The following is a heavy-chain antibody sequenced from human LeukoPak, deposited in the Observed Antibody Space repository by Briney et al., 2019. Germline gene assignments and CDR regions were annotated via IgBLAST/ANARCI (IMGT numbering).Heavy chain of an antibody. V-gene: IGHV4-59*12. J-gene: IGHJ5*02. Sequence: PSETLSLTCTVSGGSISSYYWSWIRQPPGKGLEWIGYIYYSGSTNYNPSLKSRVTISVDTSKNQFSLKLSSVTAADTAVYYCARDIPVVVVAATHWFDPWGQGTLVTVSS. CDR1: GGSISSYY. D-gene: IGHD2-15*01. CDR3: ARDIPVVVVAATHWFDP. CDR2: IYYSGST.